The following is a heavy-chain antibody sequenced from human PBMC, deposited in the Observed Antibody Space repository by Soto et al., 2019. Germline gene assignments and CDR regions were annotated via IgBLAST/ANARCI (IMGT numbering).Heavy chain of an antibody. V-gene: IGHV3-30*18. CDR3: AKEGGLSGSYYISSSYYFDY. Sequence: QVQLVESGGGVVQPGRTLRLSCVASGYTFSRYGMHWFHQAQGKGLEWVAIISYDGSNTYYAYSMMGELTISRDNSNNTLYLQMNSLRAEDTSVYYCAKEGGLSGSYYISSSYYFDYWGQGTLVTVSS. CDR1: GYTFSRYG. CDR2: ISYDGSNT. J-gene: IGHJ4*02. D-gene: IGHD1-26*01.